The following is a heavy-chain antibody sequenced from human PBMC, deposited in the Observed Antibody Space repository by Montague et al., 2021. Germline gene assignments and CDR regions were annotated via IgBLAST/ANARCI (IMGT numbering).Heavy chain of an antibody. CDR3: ARDNEGATLILAN. CDR1: GYIFAGYY. Sequence: SVKVSCKASGYIFAGYYMHWVRQAPGQGLEWIGWINPNSGGTKYAQKFKGRVTMARDTSISTAYMELSRLTSDDTAVYYCARDNEGATLILANWGQGTLVTVSS. V-gene: IGHV1-2*02. CDR2: INPNSGGT. D-gene: IGHD1-26*01. J-gene: IGHJ4*02.